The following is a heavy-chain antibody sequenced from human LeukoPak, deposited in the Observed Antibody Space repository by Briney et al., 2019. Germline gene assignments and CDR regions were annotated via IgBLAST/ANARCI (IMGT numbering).Heavy chain of an antibody. Sequence: LSGGSLRLSCAASGFTVRSNYMTWVRQAPGKGLEWVSVIYSGGSTNYADSVKDRFTVSRDDSKNSLFLQMNSLRAEDTAVYFCAIHSPRSTIAVAAYWGQGSPVTVSS. CDR3: AIHSPRSTIAVAAY. D-gene: IGHD6-19*01. V-gene: IGHV3-66*04. J-gene: IGHJ4*02. CDR2: IYSGGST. CDR1: GFTVRSNY.